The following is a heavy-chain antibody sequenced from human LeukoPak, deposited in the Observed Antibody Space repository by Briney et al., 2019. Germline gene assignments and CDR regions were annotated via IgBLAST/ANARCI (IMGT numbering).Heavy chain of an antibody. Sequence: ASVKVSCKASGYTFTGYYMHWVRQAPGQGLEWMGWINPNSGGTNYAQKFQGRVTMTRDTSISTAYMELSRLRSDDTAVYYCARDRGRVPKRGNWFDPWGKGTLVTVSP. CDR1: GYTFTGYY. V-gene: IGHV1-2*02. J-gene: IGHJ5*02. CDR3: ARDRGRVPKRGNWFDP. CDR2: INPNSGGT. D-gene: IGHD3-10*01.